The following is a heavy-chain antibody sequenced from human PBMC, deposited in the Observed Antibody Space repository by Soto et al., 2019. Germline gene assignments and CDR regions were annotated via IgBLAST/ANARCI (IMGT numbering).Heavy chain of an antibody. D-gene: IGHD6-6*01. J-gene: IGHJ6*02. CDR3: ARHEKQLVGAMDV. CDR1: GYSFTSYW. CDR2: IDPSDSYT. Sequence: PGESLKISCMGSGYSFTSYWISWVRQMPGKGLEWMGRIDPSDSYTNYSPSFQGHVTISADKSISTDYLQWSSLKASDTAMYYCARHEKQLVGAMDVWGQGTKVTVAS. V-gene: IGHV5-10-1*01.